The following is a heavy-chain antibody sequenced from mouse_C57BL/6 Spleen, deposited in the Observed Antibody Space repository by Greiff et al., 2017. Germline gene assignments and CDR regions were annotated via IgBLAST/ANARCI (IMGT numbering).Heavy chain of an antibody. CDR1: GFTFSSYA. D-gene: IGHD1-1*01. CDR2: ISSGGDYI. CDR3: TRADYYGSSHFDY. V-gene: IGHV5-9-1*02. Sequence: EVQLVESGEGLVKPGGSLKLSCAASGFTFSSYAMSWVRQTPEKRLEWVAYISSGGDYIYYADTVKGRFTISRDNARNTLYLQMRSLKSEDTAMYYCTRADYYGSSHFDYWGQGTTLTVAS. J-gene: IGHJ2*01.